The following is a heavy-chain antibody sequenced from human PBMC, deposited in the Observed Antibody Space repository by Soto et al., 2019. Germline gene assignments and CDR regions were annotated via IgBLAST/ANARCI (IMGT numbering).Heavy chain of an antibody. CDR2: ISYDGSNK. J-gene: IGHJ6*02. CDR3: PKNLGPTKPNYYSVMDV. CDR1: GFIFSRYG. V-gene: IGHV3-30*18. Sequence: QVQLGESGGGVVQPGRSLRLSCAASGFIFSRYGMHWVRQAPGKGLEWVAVISYDGSNKYYAESVKGRLIISRDKSENTLYVEMNSLRAEATAVYYSPKNLGPTKPNYYSVMDVWAQGTPVTGSS.